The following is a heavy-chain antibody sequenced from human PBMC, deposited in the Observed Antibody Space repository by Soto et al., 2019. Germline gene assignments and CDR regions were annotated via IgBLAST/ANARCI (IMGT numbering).Heavy chain of an antibody. CDR2: IYYSGST. J-gene: IGHJ5*02. V-gene: IGHV4-59*02. CDR3: ARDQVPAALLGWFEP. D-gene: IGHD2-2*01. CDR1: GDSVISNWY. Sequence: PSEILSLTCAVSGDSVISNWYWSWIRQPPGKGLEWIGYIYYSGSTNYNPSLKSRVTISVDTSKNQFSLKLSSVTAADTAVYYCARDQVPAALLGWFEPSGQGTLVTVSS.